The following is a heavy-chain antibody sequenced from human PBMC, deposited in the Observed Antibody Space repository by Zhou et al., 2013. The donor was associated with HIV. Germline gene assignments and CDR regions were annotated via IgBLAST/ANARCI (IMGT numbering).Heavy chain of an antibody. D-gene: IGHD3-22*01. CDR2: IIPIFDTT. Sequence: QVQLVQSGAEVKKPGSSVKVSCKASGGSFISYAISWVRQAPGQGLEWMGGIIPIFDTTNYAQKFQGRVTITTDESTSTAYMELSSLRSEDTAVYYCARDYDSSGYHGYWGQGTLVTVSS. V-gene: IGHV1-69*05. CDR1: GGSFISYA. CDR3: ARDYDSSGYHGY. J-gene: IGHJ4*02.